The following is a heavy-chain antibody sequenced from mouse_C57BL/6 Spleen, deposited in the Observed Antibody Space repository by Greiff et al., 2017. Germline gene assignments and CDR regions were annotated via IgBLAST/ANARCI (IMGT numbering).Heavy chain of an antibody. CDR3: ARVGIVATRGYYAMDY. CDR2: IDPSDSET. CDR1: GYTFTSYW. V-gene: IGHV1-52*01. D-gene: IGHD1-1*01. J-gene: IGHJ4*01. Sequence: QVHVKQPGAELVRPGSSVKLSCKASGYTFTSYWMRWVKQRPIQGLEWIGNIDPSDSETHYNQKFKDKATLTVDKSSSTAYMQLSSLTSEDSAVYYCARVGIVATRGYYAMDYWGQGTSVTVSS.